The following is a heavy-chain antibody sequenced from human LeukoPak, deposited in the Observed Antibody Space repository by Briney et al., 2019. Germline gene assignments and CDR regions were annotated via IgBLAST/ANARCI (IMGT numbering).Heavy chain of an antibody. CDR2: TYYRSKWYN. V-gene: IGHV6-1*01. CDR3: ARDWGYDFWSGYYSGMDV. D-gene: IGHD3-3*01. CDR1: GDSVSSNSAA. J-gene: IGHJ6*04. Sequence: SQTLSLTCAISGDSVSSNSAAWNWIRQSPSRGLEWLGRTYYRSKWYNDYAVSVKSRITINPDTSKNQFSLQLNSVTPEDTAVYYCARDWGYDFWSGYYSGMDVWGKGTTVTVSS.